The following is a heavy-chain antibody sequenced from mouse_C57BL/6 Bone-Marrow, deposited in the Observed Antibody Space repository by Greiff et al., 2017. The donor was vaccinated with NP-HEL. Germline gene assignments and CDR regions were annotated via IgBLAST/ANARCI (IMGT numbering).Heavy chain of an antibody. CDR2: INSDGGST. D-gene: IGHD2-4*01. CDR3: ARRGDYDPFAY. Sequence: DVKLVESGGGLVQPGESLKLSCESNEYEFPSHDMSWVRKTPEKRLELVAAINSDGGSTYYPDTMERRVIITRDNTKKTLYLQMSSLRSEDTALYYCARRGDYDPFAYWGQGTLVTVSA. CDR1: EYEFPSHD. J-gene: IGHJ3*01. V-gene: IGHV5-2*03.